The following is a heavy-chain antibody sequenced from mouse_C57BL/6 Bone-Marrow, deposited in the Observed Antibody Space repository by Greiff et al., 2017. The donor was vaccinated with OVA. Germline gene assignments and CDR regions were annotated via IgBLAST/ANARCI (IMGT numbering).Heavy chain of an antibody. Sequence: VQLVESGAELVRPGASVKLSCKASGYTFTDYYINWVKQRPGQGLEWIARIYPGSGNTYYNEKFKGKATLTAEKSSSTAYMQLSSLTSEDSAVYFCAIWYFDVWGTGTTVTVSS. J-gene: IGHJ1*03. CDR2: IYPGSGNT. CDR3: AIWYFDV. V-gene: IGHV1-76*01. CDR1: GYTFTDYY.